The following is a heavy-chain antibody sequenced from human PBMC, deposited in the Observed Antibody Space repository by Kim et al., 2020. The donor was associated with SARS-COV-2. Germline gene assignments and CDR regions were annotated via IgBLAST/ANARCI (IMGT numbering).Heavy chain of an antibody. V-gene: IGHV3-23*01. J-gene: IGHJ4*02. D-gene: IGHD2-2*01. CDR3: ATQGYCSSTSCYLRYFDY. Sequence: KGRFTISRDKSKNTLYLQMNSLRAEDTAVYYCATQGYCSSTSCYLRYFDYWGQGTLVTVSS.